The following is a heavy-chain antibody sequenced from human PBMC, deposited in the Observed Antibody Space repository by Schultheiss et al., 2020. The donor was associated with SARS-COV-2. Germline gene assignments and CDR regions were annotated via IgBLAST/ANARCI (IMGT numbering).Heavy chain of an antibody. CDR2: IYFTGIT. CDR3: ARATRVESLFSVRGGSFDF. V-gene: IGHV4-59*01. J-gene: IGHJ4*02. D-gene: IGHD5-24*01. Sequence: SETLSLTCSVSGSSITGFFWTWIRQPPGKGLDPIGNIYFTGITKYNPSLKSRVTISIDTSKNQFSLKLGSVTAADTAVYFCARATRVESLFSVRGGSFDFCVRGALVTVSS. CDR1: GSSITGFF.